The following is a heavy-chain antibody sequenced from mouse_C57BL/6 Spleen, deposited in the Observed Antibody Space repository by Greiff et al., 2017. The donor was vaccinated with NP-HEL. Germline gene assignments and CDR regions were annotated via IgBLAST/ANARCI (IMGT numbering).Heavy chain of an antibody. CDR1: GYTFTSYW. Sequence: VQLQQSGAELVKPGASVKLSCKASGYTFTSYWMQWVKQRPGQGLEWIGEIDPSDSYTNYNQKFKGKATLTVDTSSSTAYMQLSSLTSEDSAVYYCARGGWGRMDYWGQGTSVTVSS. V-gene: IGHV1-50*01. CDR3: ARGGWGRMDY. J-gene: IGHJ4*01. D-gene: IGHD3-3*01. CDR2: IDPSDSYT.